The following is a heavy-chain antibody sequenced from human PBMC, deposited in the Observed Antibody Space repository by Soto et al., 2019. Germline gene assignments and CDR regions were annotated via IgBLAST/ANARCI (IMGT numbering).Heavy chain of an antibody. CDR2: ISGSGGIT. D-gene: IGHD3-3*01. CDR1: GFTFSSYA. V-gene: IGHV3-23*01. J-gene: IGHJ4*02. CDR3: AQHSIYDFWSGPYYFDY. Sequence: GGSLRLSCAASGFTFSSYAMSWVRQAPGKGLEWVSAISGSGGITYYEDSVKGRFTISRDNSKNTLYLKMNSLRAEDTAVYYCAQHSIYDFWSGPYYFDYWGQGTLVTVSS.